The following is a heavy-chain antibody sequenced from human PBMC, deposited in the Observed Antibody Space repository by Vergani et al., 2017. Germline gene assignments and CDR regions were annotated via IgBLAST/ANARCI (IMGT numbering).Heavy chain of an antibody. V-gene: IGHV1-18*01. CDR2: ISAYSGET. CDR3: SRGGFYTSRNDFKFYGLGV. J-gene: IGHJ6*02. CDR1: RYPFSRYG. D-gene: IGHD3-3*01. Sequence: QAQLVQSGAEVKKPGASVRVSCKASRYPFSRYGISWVRQAPGQGLEWMGWISAYSGETRYARSLQGRVTMTTDAPTNTAYMSLRSLRSDDTAIYYCSRGGFYTSRNDFKFYGLGVWGQGTTVTVTS.